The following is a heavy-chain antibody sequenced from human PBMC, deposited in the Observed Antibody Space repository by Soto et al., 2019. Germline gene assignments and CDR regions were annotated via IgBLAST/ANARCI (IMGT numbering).Heavy chain of an antibody. J-gene: IGHJ5*02. V-gene: IGHV4-59*01. CDR2: IYYSGGA. CDR1: GGYIITYY. D-gene: IGHD2-8*01. Sequence: SETLSVTSIVAGGYIITYYWSWIRQPTGKGLEWIGYIYYSGGASYNPSLKSRVTISVDTSKNQFSLKLSSVTAADTAVYYCARGSHRGLLVYAHDPWGQGTLVTVSS. CDR3: ARGSHRGLLVYAHDP.